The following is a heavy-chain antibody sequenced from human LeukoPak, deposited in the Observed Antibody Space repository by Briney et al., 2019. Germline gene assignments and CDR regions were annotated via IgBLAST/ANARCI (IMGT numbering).Heavy chain of an antibody. CDR2: INHSGST. D-gene: IGHD4-17*01. CDR1: GGSFSGYY. V-gene: IGHV4-34*01. CDR3: ARHTVTTSGYFDY. Sequence: PSETLSLTCAVYGGSFSGYYWSWIRQPPGKGLEWIGEINHSGSTNYNPSLKSRVTISVDTSKNQFSLKLSSVTAADTAVYYCARHTVTTSGYFDYWGQGTLVTVSS. J-gene: IGHJ4*02.